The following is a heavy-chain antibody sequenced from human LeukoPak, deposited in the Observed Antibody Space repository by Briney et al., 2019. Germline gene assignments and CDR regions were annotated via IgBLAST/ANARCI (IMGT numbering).Heavy chain of an antibody. J-gene: IGHJ6*02. CDR1: GGSVSSGSYY. CDR3: ARHHNYYYGMDV. CDR2: IYYSGST. V-gene: IGHV4-61*01. Sequence: PSETLSLTCTVSGGSVSSGSYYWSWIRQPPGKGLEWIGYIYYSGSTNYNPSLKSRVTISVDTSKNQFSLKLSSVTAADTAVYYCARHHNYYYGMDVWGQGTTVTVSS.